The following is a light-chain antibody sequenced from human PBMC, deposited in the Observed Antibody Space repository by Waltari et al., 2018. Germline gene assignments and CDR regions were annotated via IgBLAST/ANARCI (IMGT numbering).Light chain of an antibody. V-gene: IGLV3-19*01. CDR2: DKN. J-gene: IGLJ2*01. Sequence: TQDPAVSVAMGQTVSITCQGDSLRSYYASWYQQRPGQAPILVMYDKNSRPSGVPVRFSASSADDTAALTITGAQAEDEAYYDCHSRDASGVGGAFGGGTKLTVL. CDR3: HSRDASGVGGA. CDR1: SLRSYY.